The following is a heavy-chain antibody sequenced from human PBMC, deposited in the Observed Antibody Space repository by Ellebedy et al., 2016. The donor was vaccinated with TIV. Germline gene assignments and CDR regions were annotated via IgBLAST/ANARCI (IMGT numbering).Heavy chain of an antibody. J-gene: IGHJ5*02. D-gene: IGHD3-10*01. CDR3: ARDPDFYGSGSYYSPNWFAP. CDR2: INYSGTT. V-gene: IGHV4-39*07. CDR1: GGSINRRTYY. Sequence: SETLSLTXNVSGGSINRRTYYWTWIRQSSGKGLEWIGCINYSGTTYYNPSLKSRVTISVDTSKNQFSLQLSSVTAADTAVYYCARDPDFYGSGSYYSPNWFAPWGQGTLVIVSS.